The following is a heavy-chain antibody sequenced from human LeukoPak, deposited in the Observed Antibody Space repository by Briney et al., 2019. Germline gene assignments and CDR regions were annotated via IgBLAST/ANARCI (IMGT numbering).Heavy chain of an antibody. D-gene: IGHD4-23*01. J-gene: IGHJ1*01. CDR3: AKDLIYGGNSGVGH. CDR2: ISYDGSNK. Sequence: PGGSLRLSCAASGFTFSSYGIHWVRQAPGRGLEWVAVISYDGSNKYYADSVKGRFTISRDNSKNTLYLQMNSLRAEDTAVYYCAKDLIYGGNSGVGHWGQGTLVTVSS. V-gene: IGHV3-30*18. CDR1: GFTFSSYG.